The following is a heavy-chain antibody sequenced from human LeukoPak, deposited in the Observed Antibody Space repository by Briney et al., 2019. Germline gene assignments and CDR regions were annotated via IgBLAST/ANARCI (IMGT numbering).Heavy chain of an antibody. CDR3: ARVRIGFDY. V-gene: IGHV4-59*01. Sequence: PSETLSLTCTVSGGSNSSYYWRWIRQPPGKGLEWIGYICYSGSTNYNPSLKSRVTISVDTSKNQFSLKLSSVTAADTAVYYCARVRIGFDYWGQGTLVTVSS. J-gene: IGHJ4*02. D-gene: IGHD2-15*01. CDR1: GGSNSSYY. CDR2: ICYSGST.